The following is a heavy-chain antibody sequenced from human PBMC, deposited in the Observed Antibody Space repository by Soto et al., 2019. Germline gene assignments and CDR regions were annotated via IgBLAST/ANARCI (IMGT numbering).Heavy chain of an antibody. D-gene: IGHD3-10*01. J-gene: IGHJ4*02. Sequence: EVQLLESGGGLVQPGGSLRLSCAASGFTFSSYAMTWVRQAPGKGLEWVSGISGSGDSTFYADSVKGRFTLSRDNSKNTVYLQMKTLRVEDTAIYYCAKEWVRGITFGSFDSWGQGTLVTVSS. CDR2: ISGSGDST. CDR3: AKEWVRGITFGSFDS. CDR1: GFTFSSYA. V-gene: IGHV3-23*01.